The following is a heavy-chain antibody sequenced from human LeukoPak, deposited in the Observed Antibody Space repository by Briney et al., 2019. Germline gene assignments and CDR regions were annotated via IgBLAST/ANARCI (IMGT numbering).Heavy chain of an antibody. J-gene: IGHJ4*02. CDR2: IYYSGST. D-gene: IGHD3-22*01. CDR3: ASGGSIYDSSGFYYLYSYDY. V-gene: IGHV4-59*01. CDR1: GGSISTYY. Sequence: SETLSLTCTVSGGSISTYYWSWIRQPPGKGLEWIGYIYYSGSTDYNPSLKSRVTISVDTSKNQFSLKLSSVTAADTAVYYCASGGSIYDSSGFYYLYSYDYWGQGTLVTVSS.